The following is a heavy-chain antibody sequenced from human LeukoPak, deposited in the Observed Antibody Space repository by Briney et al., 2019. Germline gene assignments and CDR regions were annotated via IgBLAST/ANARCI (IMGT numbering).Heavy chain of an antibody. D-gene: IGHD1-1*01. V-gene: IGHV4-4*02. CDR1: GGSISSSNW. Sequence: SGTLSLTCVVSGGSISSSNWWSWVRQPPGKGLEWIGEIYHSGSTNYNPSLKSRVTISVDTSKNQFSLKLSSVTAADTAVYYCARKRTLYYMDVWGKGTTVTISS. J-gene: IGHJ6*03. CDR2: IYHSGST. CDR3: ARKRTLYYMDV.